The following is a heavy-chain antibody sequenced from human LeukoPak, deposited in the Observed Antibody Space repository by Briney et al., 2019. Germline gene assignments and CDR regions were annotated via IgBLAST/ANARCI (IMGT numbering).Heavy chain of an antibody. CDR1: GYNYRDYY. CDR2: INPQSGGT. CDR3: ARVYRLYERTYPAGYDI. Sequence: ASVKVSCKASGYNYRDYYIHWVRHAPGQGLKWVGWINPQSGGTRYAPRFQGRVTMSSDTSINTAYMELRRLTSDDTAVFYCARVYRLYERTYPAGYDIWGQGTGVTVSS. D-gene: IGHD6-25*01. V-gene: IGHV1-2*02. J-gene: IGHJ3*02.